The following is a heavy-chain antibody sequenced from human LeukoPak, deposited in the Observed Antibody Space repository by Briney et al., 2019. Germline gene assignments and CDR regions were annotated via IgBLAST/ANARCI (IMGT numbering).Heavy chain of an antibody. J-gene: IGHJ4*02. CDR2: IKQDGSEK. CDR3: ARARGYSCGYNDY. Sequence: GGSLRLSCAASGFTFSSYWMSWVRQAPGKGLEWVANIKQDGSEKYYVDSVKGRFTISRDNAKNSLYLQMNSLRAEDTAVYYCARARGYSCGYNDYWGQGTLVTVSS. CDR1: GFTFSSYW. D-gene: IGHD5-18*01. V-gene: IGHV3-7*01.